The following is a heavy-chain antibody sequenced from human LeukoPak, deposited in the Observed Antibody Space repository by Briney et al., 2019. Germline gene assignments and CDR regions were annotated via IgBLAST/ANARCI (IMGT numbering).Heavy chain of an antibody. CDR2: IIPIFGTA. CDR1: GGTFSSYA. V-gene: IGHV1-69*01. CDR3: ARSITIFGVVISHDY. Sequence: GSSVKVSCKASGGTFSSYAISWVRQAPGQGLEWMGGIIPIFGTANYAQKFQGRVSITADESTGTAYMELSSLRSEDTAVYYCARSITIFGVVISHDYWGQGTLVTVSS. D-gene: IGHD3-3*01. J-gene: IGHJ4*02.